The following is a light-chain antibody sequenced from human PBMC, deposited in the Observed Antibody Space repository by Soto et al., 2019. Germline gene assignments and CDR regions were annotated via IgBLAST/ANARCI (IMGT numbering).Light chain of an antibody. CDR1: QSVGNN. Sequence: EIVLTQSPATLSVSPGERATLSCRASQSVGNNFAWYQQKPGQAPRLLIFATSTRATGVPARFSGSGSGTEFTLTISSLQSEDFAVYSCQQYGDCPLTFGGGAKVE. CDR2: ATS. CDR3: QQYGDCPLT. V-gene: IGKV3-15*01. J-gene: IGKJ4*01.